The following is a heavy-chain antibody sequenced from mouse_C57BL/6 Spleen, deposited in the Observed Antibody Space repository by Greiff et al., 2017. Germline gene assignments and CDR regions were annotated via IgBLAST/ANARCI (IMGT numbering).Heavy chain of an antibody. D-gene: IGHD1-1*02. Sequence: VQLQQSGAELVRPGASVKLSCKASGYTFTSYGMSWVKQRTGQGLEWIGKIYPRSGNTYYNEKFKGKATLTADKSSSTAYMELSSLTSEDSAVYFCARRDGGLDYWGQGTPLTVSS. V-gene: IGHV1-81*01. CDR3: ARRDGGLDY. CDR2: IYPRSGNT. J-gene: IGHJ2*01. CDR1: GYTFTSYG.